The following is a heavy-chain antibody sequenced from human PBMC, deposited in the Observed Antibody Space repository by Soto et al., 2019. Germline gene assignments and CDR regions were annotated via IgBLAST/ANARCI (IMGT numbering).Heavy chain of an antibody. V-gene: IGHV5-51*01. D-gene: IGHD2-15*01. CDR1: GYTFTSYW. CDR3: ARPYCSGGSCYSDAFDV. J-gene: IGHJ3*01. CDR2: IYPGDSDT. Sequence: GASLKISCKASGYTFTSYWIGWVRQMPEKGLEWMGLIYPGDSDTRYSPSFQGQVTISVDKSIRTAYLQWSRLKASDSAIYYCARPYCSGGSCYSDAFDVWGQGTMVTFSS.